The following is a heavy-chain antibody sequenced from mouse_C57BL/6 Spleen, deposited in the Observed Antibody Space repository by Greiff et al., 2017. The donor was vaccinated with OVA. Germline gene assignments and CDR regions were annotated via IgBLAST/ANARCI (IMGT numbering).Heavy chain of an antibody. CDR1: GFTFTDYY. CDR2: ISNKANGYTT. V-gene: IGHV7-3*01. CDR3: ARSYAMDY. Sequence: EVKLVESGGGLVQPGGSLSLSCAASGFTFTDYYLSWVRQPPGKALEWLGFISNKANGYTTEYSASVKGRFTISRDNSQSILYLQMNALRSEDSATYYCARSYAMDYWGQGTSVTVSS. J-gene: IGHJ4*01.